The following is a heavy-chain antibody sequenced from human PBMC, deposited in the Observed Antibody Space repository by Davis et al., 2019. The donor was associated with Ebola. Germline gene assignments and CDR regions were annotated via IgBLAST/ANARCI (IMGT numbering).Heavy chain of an antibody. Sequence: GESLKISCAASGFTVSSNYMSWVRQAPGKGLEWVSVIYSGGSTYYADSVKGRFTISRDNSKNTLYLQMNSLRAEDTAVYYCARGEYYYYGMDVWGQGTTVTVSS. CDR3: ARGEYYYYGMDV. CDR1: GFTVSSNY. D-gene: IGHD1-26*01. J-gene: IGHJ6*02. V-gene: IGHV3-53*01. CDR2: IYSGGST.